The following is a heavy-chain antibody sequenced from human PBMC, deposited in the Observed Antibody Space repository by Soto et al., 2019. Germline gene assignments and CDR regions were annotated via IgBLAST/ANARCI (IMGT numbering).Heavy chain of an antibody. CDR3: ARGWGGYSGYDLGYYGMDV. J-gene: IGHJ6*02. CDR2: IKQDGSEK. V-gene: IGHV3-7*04. CDR1: GFTFSSYW. D-gene: IGHD5-12*01. Sequence: GGSLRLSCAASGFTFSSYWMSWVRQAPGKGLEWVANIKQDGSEKYYVDSVKGRFTISRDNAKNSLYLQMNSLRAEDTAVYYCARGWGGYSGYDLGYYGMDVWGQGTTVTVS.